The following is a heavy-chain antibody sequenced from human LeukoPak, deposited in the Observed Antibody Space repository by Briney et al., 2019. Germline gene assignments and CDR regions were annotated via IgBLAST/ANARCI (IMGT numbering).Heavy chain of an antibody. CDR3: ARDWDSRNDYFDP. D-gene: IGHD1-1*01. J-gene: IGHJ4*02. CDR2: ISVYNANT. Sequence: ASVKVSCKASGYTFSSYGISWVRQAPGQGLEWMGWISVYNANTDQSKKLQGRVTMTTDTSTSTAYMELTSLRSDDTAVYYCARDWDSRNDYFDPWGQGTLVIVSS. V-gene: IGHV1-18*01. CDR1: GYTFSSYG.